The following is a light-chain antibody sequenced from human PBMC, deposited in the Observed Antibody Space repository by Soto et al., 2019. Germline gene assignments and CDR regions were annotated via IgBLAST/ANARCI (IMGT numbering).Light chain of an antibody. V-gene: IGLV2-23*02. J-gene: IGLJ1*01. CDR3: CSYAGRSAYYV. CDR1: SSDVGSNNL. CDR2: EVS. Sequence: QSALSQPASVSGSPGQSITISCTGTSSDVGSNNLVSWYQQHPGKAPKLMIYEVSKRPSGISNRFSGSKSGNTASLTISGLQSEDEADYYCCSYAGRSAYYVFGAGTK.